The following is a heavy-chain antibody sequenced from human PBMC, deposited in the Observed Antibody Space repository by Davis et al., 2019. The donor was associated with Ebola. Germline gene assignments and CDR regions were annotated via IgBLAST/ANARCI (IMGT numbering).Heavy chain of an antibody. CDR3: ARDGFNSMDV. CDR1: GGSISSGGYY. CDR2: IYYSGST. Sequence: PSETLSLTCTVSGGSISSGGYYWSWIRQHPGKGLEWIGYIYYSGSTYYNPSLKSRVTISVDTSKNQFSLKLSSVTAADTAVYYCARDGFNSMDVWGQGTTVTVSS. J-gene: IGHJ6*02. V-gene: IGHV4-31*03.